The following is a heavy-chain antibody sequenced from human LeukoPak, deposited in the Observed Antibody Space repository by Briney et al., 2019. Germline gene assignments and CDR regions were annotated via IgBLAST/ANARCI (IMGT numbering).Heavy chain of an antibody. CDR2: IRYDGSNK. Sequence: GGSLRLSCAASGFTFSSYGMHWVRQAPGKGLEWVAFIRYDGSNKYYADSVKGRFTISRDNSKNTLYLQMNSLRAEDTAVYYCAKEGEYCSSTSCHYYFDYWGQGTLVTVSS. CDR3: AKEGEYCSSTSCHYYFDY. CDR1: GFTFSSYG. V-gene: IGHV3-30*02. D-gene: IGHD2-2*01. J-gene: IGHJ4*02.